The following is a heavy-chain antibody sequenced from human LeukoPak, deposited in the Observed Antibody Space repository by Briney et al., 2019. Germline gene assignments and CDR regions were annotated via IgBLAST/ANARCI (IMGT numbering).Heavy chain of an antibody. CDR3: ARGKGSSWYSIDY. CDR1: GGSISSGSYY. J-gene: IGHJ4*02. V-gene: IGHV4-61*02. Sequence: SETLSLTCTVSGGSISSGSYYWSWIRQPAGKGLEWIGRIYTSGSTNYNPSLKSRVTISVDTSKNQFSLKLSSVTAADTAVYYCARGKGSSWYSIDYWGQGTLVTVSS. CDR2: IYTSGST. D-gene: IGHD6-13*01.